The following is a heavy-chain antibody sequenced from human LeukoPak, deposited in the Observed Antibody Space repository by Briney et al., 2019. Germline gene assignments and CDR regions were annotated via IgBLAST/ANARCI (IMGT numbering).Heavy chain of an antibody. CDR1: GFTFSSYA. CDR3: ARFQTRWLYYFDY. V-gene: IGHV3-33*01. D-gene: IGHD3-22*01. J-gene: IGHJ4*02. CDR2: IWYDGSNK. Sequence: PGRSLRLSCAASGFTFSSYAMHWVRQAPGKGLEWVAVIWYDGSNKYYADSVKGRFTISRDNSKNTLYLQMDSLRAEDTAVYYCARFQTRWLYYFDYWGQGTLVTVSS.